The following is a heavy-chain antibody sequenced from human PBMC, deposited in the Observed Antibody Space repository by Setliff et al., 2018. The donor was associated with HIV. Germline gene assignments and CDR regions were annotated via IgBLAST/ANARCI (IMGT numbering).Heavy chain of an antibody. V-gene: IGHV1-2*02. J-gene: IGHJ4*02. CDR2: INPNSGGS. D-gene: IGHD6-19*01. CDR3: ATLFSSGWHFDY. CDR1: GYTFTDYS. Sequence: ASVKVSCKASGYTFTDYSMHWVRQAPGQGLEWMGWINPNSGGSNFAQKFQGRVTVTRDTSISTAYMELSSLRSDDTAVYYCATLFSSGWHFDYWGQGTLVTVSS.